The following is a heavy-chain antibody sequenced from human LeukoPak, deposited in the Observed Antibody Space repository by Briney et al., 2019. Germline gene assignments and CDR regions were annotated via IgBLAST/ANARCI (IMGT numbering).Heavy chain of an antibody. CDR2: LWRDGSNK. CDR1: GFTFSSYG. D-gene: IGHD1-26*01. J-gene: IGHJ5*02. CDR3: ARSNSGSYYGWFDP. Sequence: PGGSLRLSCAASGFTFSSYGMHWVRQAPGKGLEWVAVLWRDGSNKYYADSMKGRFTISRDNPKNTLYLQMNSLRAEDTAVYYCARSNSGSYYGWFDPWGQGTLVTVSS. V-gene: IGHV3-33*01.